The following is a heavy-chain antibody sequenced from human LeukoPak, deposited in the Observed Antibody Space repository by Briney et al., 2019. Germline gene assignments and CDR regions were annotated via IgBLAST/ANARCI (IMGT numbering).Heavy chain of an antibody. CDR1: GGSFSGYY. CDR2: INHSGST. J-gene: IGHJ4*02. D-gene: IGHD2-21*01. CDR3: ARGVVIAPQTFDY. V-gene: IGHV4-34*01. Sequence: NPSETLSLTCAVYGGSFSGYYWSWIRQPPGKGLEWIGEINHSGSTNYNPSLKSRVTISVDTSKNQFSLKLRPVTAADTAVYYCARGVVIAPQTFDYWGQGTLVTVYS.